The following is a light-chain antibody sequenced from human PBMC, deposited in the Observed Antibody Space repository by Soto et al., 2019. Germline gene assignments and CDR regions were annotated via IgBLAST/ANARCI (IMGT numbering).Light chain of an antibody. Sequence: QSALTQPASVSGSPGQSITISCTGTSSDVGGYNYVSWYQQHPGKAPKLMIYEVSNRPSGVSNRFSGSKSGNTASLTISGLQAEDEADYYCSSYTSSSTPWVFGTGTQLTV. V-gene: IGLV2-14*01. CDR3: SSYTSSSTPWV. CDR2: EVS. J-gene: IGLJ1*01. CDR1: SSDVGGYNY.